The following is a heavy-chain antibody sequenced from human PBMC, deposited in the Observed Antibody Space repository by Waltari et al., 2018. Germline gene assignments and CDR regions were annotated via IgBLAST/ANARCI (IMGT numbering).Heavy chain of an antibody. V-gene: IGHV4-4*02. J-gene: IGHJ6*02. CDR2: IYHSGST. CDR1: GGSISSSNW. Sequence: QVQLQESGPGLVKPSGTLSLTCAVSGGSISSSNWWSWVRQPPGKGLEWIGEIYHSGSTNYIPSLKSRVTISVDKSKNQFSLKLSSVTAADTAVYYCARDRRLAAAGIRDYYYGMDVWGQGTTVTVSS. CDR3: ARDRRLAAAGIRDYYYGMDV. D-gene: IGHD6-13*01.